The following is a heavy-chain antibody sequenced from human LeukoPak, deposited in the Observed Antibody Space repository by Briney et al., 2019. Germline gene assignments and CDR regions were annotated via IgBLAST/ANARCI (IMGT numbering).Heavy chain of an antibody. D-gene: IGHD2-15*01. V-gene: IGHV3-53*01. CDR2: IYSDGST. J-gene: IGHJ6*03. CDR3: ARDPLRGGYYYYMDV. Sequence: GGSLRLSCAASGFTVSSNYMSWVRQAPGKGPEWVSVIYSDGSTYYADSVKGRFTISRDTSKNTLYLQMNSLRAEDTAVYYCARDPLRGGYYYYMDVWGKGTTVTVSS. CDR1: GFTVSSNY.